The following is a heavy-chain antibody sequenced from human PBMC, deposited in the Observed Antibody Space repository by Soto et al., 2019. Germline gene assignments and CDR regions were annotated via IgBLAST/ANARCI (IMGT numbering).Heavy chain of an antibody. J-gene: IGHJ4*02. V-gene: IGHV3-21*01. CDR2: ISSSSSYI. CDR3: SRDQALIAAAGIGY. D-gene: IGHD6-13*01. Sequence: GGSLRLSCAASGFTFSSYSMNWVRQAPGKGLGWVSSISSSSSYIYYADSVKGRFTISRGNAKNSLYLQMNSLRAEDTAVYYCSRDQALIAAAGIGYWGQGNLVTVSS. CDR1: GFTFSSYS.